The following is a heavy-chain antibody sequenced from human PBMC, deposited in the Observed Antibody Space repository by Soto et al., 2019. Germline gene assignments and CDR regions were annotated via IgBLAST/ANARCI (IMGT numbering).Heavy chain of an antibody. V-gene: IGHV4-59*01. CDR1: GGSISSYY. Sequence: SETLPLTYSVSGGSISSYYWSWIRQPPGKGLEWIGYIYYSGSTNYNPSLKSRVTISVDTSKNQFSLNLTSVTAADTAVYFCARGSRSGYYAYWGQGTLVTVSS. D-gene: IGHD3-3*01. J-gene: IGHJ4*02. CDR2: IYYSGST. CDR3: ARGSRSGYYAY.